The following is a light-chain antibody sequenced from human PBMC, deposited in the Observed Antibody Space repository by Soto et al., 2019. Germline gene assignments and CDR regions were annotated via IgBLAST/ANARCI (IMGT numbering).Light chain of an antibody. Sequence: QSVLTQPPSVSGAPGQRVTISCTGSGSNIGAGYDVHWYQQLPGTAPKLLIYGNSNRPSGVPDRFSGSKSGTSASLAITGMQAEDEADYYCQSYDGSLSASVFGGGTQLTVL. J-gene: IGLJ7*01. CDR3: QSYDGSLSASV. CDR1: GSNIGAGYD. V-gene: IGLV1-40*01. CDR2: GNS.